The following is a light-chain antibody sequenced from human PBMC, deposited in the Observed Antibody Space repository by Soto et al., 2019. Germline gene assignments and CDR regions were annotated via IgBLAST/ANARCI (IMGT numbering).Light chain of an antibody. CDR2: RTS. CDR1: QSISSN. Sequence: EIVMTQSPATLSVSPGERATLSCRASQSISSNLAWYQQKPGQAPRLLMFRTSSRATGFPARFSGSGSGTEFKITISSLQSEDVGVYYCQQYNNWPRATFGGGTKVEIK. V-gene: IGKV3-15*01. J-gene: IGKJ4*01. CDR3: QQYNNWPRAT.